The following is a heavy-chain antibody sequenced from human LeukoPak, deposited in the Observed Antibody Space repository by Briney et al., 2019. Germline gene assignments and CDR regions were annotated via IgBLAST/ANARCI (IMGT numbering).Heavy chain of an antibody. CDR1: GGSISSYY. V-gene: IGHV4-59*01. CDR2: IYYSGST. J-gene: IGHJ4*02. CDR3: ARGKYSSSSSSDY. Sequence: SETLSLTCTVSGGSISSYYWSWIRQPPGKGLEWIGYIYYSGSTNYNPSLKSRFTISVDTSKNQFSLKLSSVTAADTAVYYCARGKYSSSSSSDYWGQGTLVTVSS. D-gene: IGHD6-6*01.